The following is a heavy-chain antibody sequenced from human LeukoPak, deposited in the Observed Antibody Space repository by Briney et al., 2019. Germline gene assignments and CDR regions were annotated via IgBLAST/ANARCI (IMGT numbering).Heavy chain of an antibody. J-gene: IGHJ4*02. CDR1: GFTFSSYG. CDR3: AKDPRAGYYDSSGSNFDY. D-gene: IGHD3-22*01. Sequence: PGGSLRLSCAASGFTFSSYGMSWVRQAPGKGLEWVSAISGSGGSAYYADSVKGRFTISRDNSKNTLYLQMNSLRAEDTAVYYCAKDPRAGYYDSSGSNFDYWGQGTLVTVSS. CDR2: ISGSGGSA. V-gene: IGHV3-23*01.